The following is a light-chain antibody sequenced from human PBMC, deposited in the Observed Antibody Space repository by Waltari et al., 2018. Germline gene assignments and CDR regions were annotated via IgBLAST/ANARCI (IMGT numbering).Light chain of an antibody. J-gene: IGKJ1*01. V-gene: IGKV3-15*01. CDR2: GAS. CDR1: QSIETN. Sequence: VMTQSPATLSLFPGERAVLSCWASQSIETNLAWFQPKPGPAPRLLISGASNRATNVPTRFSGSGSGTAFTLTISSLQSEDFAVYCCQQYNNWPPWTFGPGTKVEIK. CDR3: QQYNNWPPWT.